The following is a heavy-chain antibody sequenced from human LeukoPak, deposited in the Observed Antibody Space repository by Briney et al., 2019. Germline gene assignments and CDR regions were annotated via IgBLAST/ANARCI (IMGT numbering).Heavy chain of an antibody. V-gene: IGHV3-23*01. CDR2: ISGSGDST. J-gene: IGHJ6*03. CDR1: GFIFSRYG. CDR3: AKEGNFYYFDSGPPGGYYYMDV. D-gene: IGHD3-22*01. Sequence: SGGSLRLSCAAPGFIFSRYGMSWVRQAPGKGLEGVSRISGSGDSTDNADPVKGRFTISRDNSKKTLYLQMNSLRAEDTAVYYCAKEGNFYYFDSGPPGGYYYMDVWGKGSTVTISS.